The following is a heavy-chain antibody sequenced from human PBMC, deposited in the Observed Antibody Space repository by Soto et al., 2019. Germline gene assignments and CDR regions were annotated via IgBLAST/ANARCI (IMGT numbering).Heavy chain of an antibody. J-gene: IGHJ4*02. V-gene: IGHV3-21*01. D-gene: IGHD4-17*01. CDR2: ISSTSSYI. CDR1: GFTFSSYS. CDR3: ARTLSSTMTTYLFAY. Sequence: PGGSLRLSCAASGFTFSSYSMNWVRQAPGKGLEWVSSISSTSSYIYYADSVKGRFTVSRDNAKNSLYLQMNRLRAEDTAVYYCARTLSSTMTTYLFAYWGQGTLVTVSS.